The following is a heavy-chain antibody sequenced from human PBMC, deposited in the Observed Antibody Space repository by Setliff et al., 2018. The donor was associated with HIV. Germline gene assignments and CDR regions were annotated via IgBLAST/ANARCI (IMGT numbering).Heavy chain of an antibody. J-gene: IGHJ4*02. Sequence: PSETLSLTCTVSGGSISSYYWSWIRQPPGKGLEWIGYIYYSGSTNYNPSLKSRVTISVDTSKNQFSLKLSSVTAADTAVYYCARDDYGYNGKGFDYWGPGTLVTVSS. CDR2: IYYSGST. D-gene: IGHD4-17*01. V-gene: IGHV4-59*12. CDR1: GGSISSYY. CDR3: ARDDYGYNGKGFDY.